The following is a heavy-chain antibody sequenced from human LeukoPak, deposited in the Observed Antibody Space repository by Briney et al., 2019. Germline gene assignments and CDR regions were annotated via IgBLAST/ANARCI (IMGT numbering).Heavy chain of an antibody. J-gene: IGHJ4*02. CDR1: GFTFSSYW. V-gene: IGHV3-74*01. CDR2: INSDGSST. Sequence: GGSLRLSCAASGFTFSSYWMHWVRQAPGKGLVWVSRINSDGSSTSYADSVKGRFTISRDNAKNTLYLQMNSLRAEDTAVYYCAREDTAMPFDYWGQGTLVTVSS. D-gene: IGHD5-18*01. CDR3: AREDTAMPFDY.